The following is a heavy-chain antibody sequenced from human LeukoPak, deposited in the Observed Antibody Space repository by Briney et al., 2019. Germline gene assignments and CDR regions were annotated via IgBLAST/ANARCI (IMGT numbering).Heavy chain of an antibody. D-gene: IGHD3-22*01. CDR2: ISGSGSST. CDR1: GFSFSTYV. J-gene: IGHJ6*03. V-gene: IGHV3-23*01. CDR3: AKVVVGTVIVVASSNYYYYYMDV. Sequence: GGSLRLSCATSGFSFSTYVMSWVRQAPGQGLEWVSEISGSGSSTYYADSVKGRFTISRDNSKNTLYLQMNSLRAEDTAVYYCAKVVVGTVIVVASSNYYYYYMDVWGKGTTVTISS.